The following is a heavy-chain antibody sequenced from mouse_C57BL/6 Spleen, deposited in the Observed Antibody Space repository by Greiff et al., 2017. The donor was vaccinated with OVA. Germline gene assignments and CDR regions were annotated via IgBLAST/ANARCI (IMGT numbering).Heavy chain of an antibody. CDR3: ARDQITTLDY. Sequence: VQLKESGPGLVKPSQSLSLTCSVTGYSITSGYYWNWIRQFPGNKLEWMGYISYDGSNNYNPSLKNRISITRDTSKNQFFLKLNSVTTEDTATYYCARDQITTLDYWGQGTTLTVSS. D-gene: IGHD1-1*01. V-gene: IGHV3-6*01. J-gene: IGHJ2*01. CDR2: ISYDGSN. CDR1: GYSITSGYY.